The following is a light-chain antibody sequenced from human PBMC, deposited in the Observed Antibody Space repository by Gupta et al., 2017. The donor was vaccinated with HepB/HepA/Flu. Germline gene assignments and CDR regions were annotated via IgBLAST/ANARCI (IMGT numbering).Light chain of an antibody. CDR3: QSLDSIYWV. Sequence: FMLTQPHSVSESPGKTVTNSCAGSSGRIADHYAVWYQQRPGSAPPTVIHTDNKRASGVPDRVSGSVDSSSNAASLTISGLRAEDEADYYCQSLDSIYWVFGGGTKLTVL. CDR1: SGRIADHY. J-gene: IGLJ3*02. V-gene: IGLV6-57*02. CDR2: TDN.